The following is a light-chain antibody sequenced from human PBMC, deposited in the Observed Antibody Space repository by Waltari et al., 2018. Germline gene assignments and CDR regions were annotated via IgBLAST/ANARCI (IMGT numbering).Light chain of an antibody. CDR1: SSDVGTYNL. V-gene: IGLV2-23*02. Sequence: SALPQPPSVSGSPGQSITISCTGTSSDVGTYNLYPWYPQHPGKGPKLMIYEVTKRPAGVSNRFAGSKSGNTASLTISGLQAEDEAEYYCCSYAGSKFYVFGTGTKVTVL. CDR2: EVT. J-gene: IGLJ1*01. CDR3: CSYAGSKFYV.